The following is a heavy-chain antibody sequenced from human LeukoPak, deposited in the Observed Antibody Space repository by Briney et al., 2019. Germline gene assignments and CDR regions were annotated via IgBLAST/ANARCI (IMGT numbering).Heavy chain of an antibody. Sequence: PSETLSLTCAVSGYSISSGYYWGWIRQPPGKGLEWIGSIYHSGSTYYNPSLKSRVTISVDTSKNQFSLKPSSVTAADTAVYYCARQRAVAGTTDHYFDYWGQGTLVTVSS. J-gene: IGHJ4*02. CDR3: ARQRAVAGTTDHYFDY. V-gene: IGHV4-38-2*01. CDR1: GYSISSGYY. D-gene: IGHD6-19*01. CDR2: IYHSGST.